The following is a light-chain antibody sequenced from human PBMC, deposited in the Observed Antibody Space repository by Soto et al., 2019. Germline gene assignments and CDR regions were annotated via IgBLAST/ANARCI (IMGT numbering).Light chain of an antibody. V-gene: IGLV7-43*01. Sequence: QAVVPQEHSLTVSAGGTVTLTCASSTGAVTVAYYPNWFQQKPGQAPRALIYSTNNKHSWSPDRFSGSLLGDKAALTLSGVQPEDEAEYYCLLYHGGAPVFGGGTKLTVL. J-gene: IGLJ2*01. CDR1: TGAVTVAYY. CDR2: STN. CDR3: LLYHGGAPV.